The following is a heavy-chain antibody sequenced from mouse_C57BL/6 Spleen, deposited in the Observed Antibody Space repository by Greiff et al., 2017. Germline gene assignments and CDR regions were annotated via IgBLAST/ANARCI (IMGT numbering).Heavy chain of an antibody. CDR3: ASPAYYSNFEPFAY. V-gene: IGHV1-9*01. CDR1: GYTFTGYW. Sequence: VQVVESGAELMKPGASVKLSCKATGYTFTGYWIEWVKQRPGHGLEWIGEILPGSGSTNYNEKFKGKATFTADTSSNTAYMQLSSLTTDDSAIYYCASPAYYSNFEPFAYWGQGTLVTVSA. D-gene: IGHD2-5*01. J-gene: IGHJ3*01. CDR2: ILPGSGST.